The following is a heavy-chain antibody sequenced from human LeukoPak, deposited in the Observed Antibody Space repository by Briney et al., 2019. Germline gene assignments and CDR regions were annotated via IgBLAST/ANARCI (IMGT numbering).Heavy chain of an antibody. CDR2: IYYSGST. CDR3: ARDGRDGSADY. Sequence: PSETLSLTCTVSGGSISSGGYYWSWIRQHPGKGLEWIGYIYYSGSTYYNPSLKSRVTISVDTSKNQFSLKLSSVTAADTAVYCCARDGRDGSADYWGQGTLVTVSS. J-gene: IGHJ4*02. D-gene: IGHD3-10*01. V-gene: IGHV4-31*03. CDR1: GGSISSGGYY.